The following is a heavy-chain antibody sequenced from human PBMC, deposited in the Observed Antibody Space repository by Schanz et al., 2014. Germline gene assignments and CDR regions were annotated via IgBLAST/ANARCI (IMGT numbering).Heavy chain of an antibody. CDR1: GYTFTTYA. CDR2: MNPKTGNT. J-gene: IGHJ6*03. CDR3: ARALKEKVAIFGVIAAQNYYYMDV. D-gene: IGHD3-3*01. Sequence: QVQLVQSGAEVKKPGASVRVSCKASGYTFTTYAMSWVRQATGQGLEWMGWMNPKTGNTDHAQKFQGRVSMTWDTSTSTAYLDLSRLRSEDTGVYYCARALKEKVAIFGVIAAQNYYYMDVWGKGTTVTVSS. V-gene: IGHV1-8*02.